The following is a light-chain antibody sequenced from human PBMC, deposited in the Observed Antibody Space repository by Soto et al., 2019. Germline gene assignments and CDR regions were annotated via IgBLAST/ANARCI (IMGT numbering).Light chain of an antibody. Sequence: DIQMTQSPSTLSGSVGDRVTITCRASQTISSLLAWYQQKPGKAPKLLIYKASTLKSGVPSRFRGSGSGTEVTLPSSSLQADDFATYYCQYYDSYSEAFGQGTKVE. J-gene: IGKJ1*01. CDR1: QTISSL. CDR3: QYYDSYSEA. V-gene: IGKV1-5*03. CDR2: KAS.